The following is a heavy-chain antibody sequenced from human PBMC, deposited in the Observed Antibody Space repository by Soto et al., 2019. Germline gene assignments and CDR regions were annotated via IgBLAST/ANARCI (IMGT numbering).Heavy chain of an antibody. V-gene: IGHV3-33*01. D-gene: IGHD6-19*01. J-gene: IGHJ4*02. CDR1: GFTFSSYG. CDR2: IWYDGSNK. CDR3: ARDFSSGWYGGFDY. Sequence: QPVGSLRLSCAASGFTFSSYGMHWVRQAPGKGLEWVAVIWYDGSNKYYADSVKGRFTISRDNSKNTLYLQMNSLRAEDTAVYYCARDFSSGWYGGFDYWGQGTLVTVS.